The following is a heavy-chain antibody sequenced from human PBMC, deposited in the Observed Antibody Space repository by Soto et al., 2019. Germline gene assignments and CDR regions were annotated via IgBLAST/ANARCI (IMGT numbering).Heavy chain of an antibody. CDR1: GFTFSDYA. CDR2: VSHDGRNT. V-gene: IGHV3-30*18. Sequence: GGSLRLSCAASGFTFSDYAMHWVRQAPGKGLEWVAVVSHDGRNTHYADSVKGRFTISRDSSKNTVSPEMTSLRAEDTAVYYCAKGGRQWLVTSDFNYWGQGALVTVSS. D-gene: IGHD6-19*01. CDR3: AKGGRQWLVTSDFNY. J-gene: IGHJ4*02.